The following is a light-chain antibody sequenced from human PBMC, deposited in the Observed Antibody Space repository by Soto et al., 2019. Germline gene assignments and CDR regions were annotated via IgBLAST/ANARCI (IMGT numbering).Light chain of an antibody. Sequence: EILMTLSPATLSVTPGKRVTLSCWASQSVSSNLAWYQQKPGQAPRLLIYGASGRATGIPARFSGSGSGTDFTFTISSLQSEDFAVYYCQQYNFLPMTFGQGTKVDIK. CDR1: QSVSSN. CDR3: QQYNFLPMT. CDR2: GAS. J-gene: IGKJ1*01. V-gene: IGKV3D-15*01.